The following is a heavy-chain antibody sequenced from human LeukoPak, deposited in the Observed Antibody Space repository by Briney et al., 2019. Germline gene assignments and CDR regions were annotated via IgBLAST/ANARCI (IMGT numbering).Heavy chain of an antibody. D-gene: IGHD6-13*01. J-gene: IGHJ4*02. V-gene: IGHV3-23*01. CDR2: ISGSGGST. CDR1: GFTFSSYW. CDR3: AKDDSSSWGTWGYFDY. Sequence: GGSLRLSCAASGFTFSSYWMSWVRQAPGKGLEWVSAISGSGGSTYYADSVKGRFTISRDNSKNTLYLQMNSLRAEDTAVYYCAKDDSSSWGTWGYFDYWGQGTLVTVSS.